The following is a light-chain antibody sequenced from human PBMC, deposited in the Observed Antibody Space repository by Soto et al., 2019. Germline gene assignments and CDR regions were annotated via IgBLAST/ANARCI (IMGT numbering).Light chain of an antibody. V-gene: IGLV1-51*01. J-gene: IGLJ2*01. CDR1: SXNIGNNY. CDR3: GTWDSSLSAVV. Sequence: QSVLTQPPSVSAAPGQRVTXSCSXSSXNIGNNYVSCYQQLPGTAPKLLIYDNNKRPSGIPDRFSGSKSGTSATLGITGLQTGDEADYYCGTWDSSLSAVVFGGGTKLTVL. CDR2: DNN.